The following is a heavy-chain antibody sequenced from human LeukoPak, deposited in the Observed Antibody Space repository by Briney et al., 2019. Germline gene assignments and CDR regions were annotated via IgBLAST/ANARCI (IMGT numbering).Heavy chain of an antibody. CDR2: IYYSGST. Sequence: SETLSLTCTVSGGSISSSSYYWGWIRQPPGKGLEWIGGIYYSGSTYYNPSLKSRVTISVDTSKNQFSLKLSSVTAADTAMYYCARDEGGYFDYWGQGTLVTVSS. V-gene: IGHV4-39*07. CDR3: ARDEGGYFDY. J-gene: IGHJ4*02. D-gene: IGHD3-16*01. CDR1: GGSISSSSYY.